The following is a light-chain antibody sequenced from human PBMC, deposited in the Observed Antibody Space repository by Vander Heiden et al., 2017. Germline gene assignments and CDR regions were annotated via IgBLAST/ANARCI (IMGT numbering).Light chain of an antibody. J-gene: IGLJ2*01. CDR1: SRDVGSYNL. V-gene: IGLV2-23*01. Sequence: QSALTQPASVSGSPGQSITISCPGTSRDVGSYNLVSWYQQHPGKAPKLMIYEGSKRHSGVPNRFSGSKSGNTAAVTIPGLQAEDEADYYCCSEEGSSTYVVFGGGTKLTVL. CDR2: EGS. CDR3: CSEEGSSTYVV.